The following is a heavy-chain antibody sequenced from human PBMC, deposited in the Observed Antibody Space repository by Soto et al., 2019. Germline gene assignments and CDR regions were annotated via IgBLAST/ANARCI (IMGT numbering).Heavy chain of an antibody. J-gene: IGHJ5*02. CDR2: VHDSWGS. Sequence: PSETLSLTCTVSGGSISNYYWSWFRQTPGKGLEWIGYVHDSWGSNYSPSLKSRVTISRDTSKNQFSLKLTSVTAADTAVYYCARRYSSGWYDWFDPWGQGTLVTVSS. V-gene: IGHV4-59*08. D-gene: IGHD6-19*01. CDR3: ARRYSSGWYDWFDP. CDR1: GGSISNYY.